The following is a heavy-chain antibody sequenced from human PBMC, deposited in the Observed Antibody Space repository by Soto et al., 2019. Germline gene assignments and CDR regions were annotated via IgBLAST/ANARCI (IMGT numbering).Heavy chain of an antibody. J-gene: IGHJ4*02. D-gene: IGHD3-22*01. CDR3: AKDRTDSGITMIVVVIRLVHY. CDR1: GFTFSSYA. CDR2: ISGSGGST. Sequence: GGSLRLSCAASGFTFSSYAMSWVRQAPGKGLEWVSAISGSGGSTYYADSVKGRFTISRDNSKNTLYLQMNSLRAEDTAVYYCAKDRTDSGITMIVVVIRLVHYWGQGTLVTVSS. V-gene: IGHV3-23*01.